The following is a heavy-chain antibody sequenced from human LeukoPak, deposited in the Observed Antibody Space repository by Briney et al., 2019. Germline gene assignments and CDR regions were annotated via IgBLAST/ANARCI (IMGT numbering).Heavy chain of an antibody. D-gene: IGHD1-14*01. Sequence: GGSLRLSCAASGFTFSSHAMNWVRQAPGKGLEWVSSIGGIGASTYYAYSVKGRFTISRDNSKNTLYLQMNSLRAEDTAVYYCATGAAPRVHPQQYIDYWGQGTLVTVSS. CDR3: ATGAAPRVHPQQYIDY. J-gene: IGHJ4*02. CDR1: GFTFSSHA. V-gene: IGHV3-23*01. CDR2: IGGIGAST.